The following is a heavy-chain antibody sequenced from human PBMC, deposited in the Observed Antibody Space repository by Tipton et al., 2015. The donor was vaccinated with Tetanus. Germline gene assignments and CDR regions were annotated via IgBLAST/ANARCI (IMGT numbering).Heavy chain of an antibody. CDR3: AGDMTLISSKTLDV. CDR2: IYYDGRNK. J-gene: IGHJ3*01. CDR1: GLTLSAYN. Sequence: SLRLSCAVSGLTLSAYNMHWVRQAPGKGLEWVAIIYYDGRNKFYGDPVKGRFTISRDNSKNTLYLQMNSLRVEDTAVYYCAGDMTLISSKTLDVWGQGTMVTVSS. V-gene: IGHV3-33*01. D-gene: IGHD3-10*01.